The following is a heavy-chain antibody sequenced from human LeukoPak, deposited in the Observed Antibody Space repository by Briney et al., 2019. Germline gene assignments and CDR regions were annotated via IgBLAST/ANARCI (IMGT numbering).Heavy chain of an antibody. CDR3: ARDSNYCTNGVCSLGY. V-gene: IGHV1-46*01. CDR1: GYTFTSYY. D-gene: IGHD2-8*01. Sequence: GASVKVSCKASGYTFTSYYMHWVRQAPGQGLEWVGIINPSGDPTTYAQKFQGRVTMTSDMSTSTVYMELSRLRSDDTAVYYCARDSNYCTNGVCSLGYWGQGTLVTVSS. J-gene: IGHJ4*02. CDR2: INPSGDPT.